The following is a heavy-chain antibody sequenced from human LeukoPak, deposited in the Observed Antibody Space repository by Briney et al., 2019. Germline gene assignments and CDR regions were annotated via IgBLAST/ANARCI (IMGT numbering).Heavy chain of an antibody. Sequence: GGSLRLSCAASGFTLSSYGRHWVRQAPGKGLEWVAVISYDGSNQYYADSVKGRFTISRDNSKNTLYLQMNSLRAEDTAVYYCAKDFFYSSYGYRGFGYYFDYWGQGTLVTVSS. CDR3: AKDFFYSSYGYRGFGYYFDY. D-gene: IGHD5-18*01. CDR1: GFTLSSYG. CDR2: ISYDGSNQ. V-gene: IGHV3-30*18. J-gene: IGHJ4*02.